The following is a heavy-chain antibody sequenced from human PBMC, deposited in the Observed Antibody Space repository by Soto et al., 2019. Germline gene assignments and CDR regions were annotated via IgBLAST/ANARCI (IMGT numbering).Heavy chain of an antibody. J-gene: IGHJ4*02. CDR1: GFTFSSYG. CDR3: EKMMFRSSSEMVYYLDH. Sequence: QVQLVESGGGVVQPGRSLRLSCAASGFTFSSYGMHWVRQAPGKGLEWVAVLSYDESNKYYADSVEGRFTISRDTSKNTLYQQMDSLRDQDTAVSYCEKMMFRSSSEMVYYLDHWGQGTLVTVSS. CDR2: LSYDESNK. D-gene: IGHD6-6*01. V-gene: IGHV3-30*18.